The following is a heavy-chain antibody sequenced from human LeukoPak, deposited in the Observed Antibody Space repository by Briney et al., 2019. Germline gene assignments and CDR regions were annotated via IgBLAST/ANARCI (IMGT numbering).Heavy chain of an antibody. J-gene: IGHJ4*02. CDR2: ISGSGGST. V-gene: IGHV3-23*01. CDR1: GFTFSSYG. CDR3: AKSMVRGVKRTHYFDY. D-gene: IGHD3-10*01. Sequence: GGTLRLSCAASGFTFSSYGMSWVRQAPGKGLEWVSAISGSGGSTYYVDSVKGRFTISRDNSKNTLYLQMNSLRAEDTAVYYCAKSMVRGVKRTHYFDYWGQGTLVTVSS.